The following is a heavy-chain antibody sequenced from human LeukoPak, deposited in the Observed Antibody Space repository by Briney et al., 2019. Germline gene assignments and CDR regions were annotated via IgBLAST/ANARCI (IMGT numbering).Heavy chain of an antibody. Sequence: SETLSLTCAVYGGSFSGYYWGWIRQLPGKGLEWIGSIYHSGSTYYNPSLKSRVTISVDTSKNQFSLKLSSVTAADTAVYYCAREIYCSGGSCSLDAFDIWGQGTMVTVSS. D-gene: IGHD2-15*01. CDR3: AREIYCSGGSCSLDAFDI. CDR2: IYHSGST. CDR1: GGSFSGYY. J-gene: IGHJ3*02. V-gene: IGHV4-38-2*02.